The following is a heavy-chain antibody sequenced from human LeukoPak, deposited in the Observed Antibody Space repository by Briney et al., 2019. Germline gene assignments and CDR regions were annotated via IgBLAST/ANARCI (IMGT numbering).Heavy chain of an antibody. CDR1: GFTFSSYA. V-gene: IGHV3-23*01. CDR2: ISGSGGST. CDR3: ARGGERYCSGGSCYDGFDY. Sequence: GGSLRLSCAASGFTFSSYAMSWVRQASGKGLEWVSAISGSGGSTYYADSVKGRFTISRDNSKNTLYLQMNSLRAEDTAVYYCARGGERYCSGGSCYDGFDYWGQGTLVTVSS. J-gene: IGHJ4*02. D-gene: IGHD2-15*01.